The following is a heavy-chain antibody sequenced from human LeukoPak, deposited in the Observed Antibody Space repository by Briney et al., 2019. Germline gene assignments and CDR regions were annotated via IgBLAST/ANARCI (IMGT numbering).Heavy chain of an antibody. CDR2: IYYSGST. V-gene: IGHV4-59*01. D-gene: IGHD2-2*01. CDR1: GGSFSDYY. J-gene: IGHJ6*03. Sequence: SETLSLTCAVYGGSFSDYYWSWIRQPPGKGLEWIGYIYYSGSTNYNPSLKSRVTISVDTSKNQFSLKLSSVTAADTAVYYCARVGRGCSSTSCYPFVYYYMDVWGKGTTVTVSS. CDR3: ARVGRGCSSTSCYPFVYYYMDV.